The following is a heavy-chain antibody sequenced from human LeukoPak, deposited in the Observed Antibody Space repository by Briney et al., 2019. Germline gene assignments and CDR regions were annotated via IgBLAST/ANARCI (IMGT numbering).Heavy chain of an antibody. CDR3: ARGHDSSAYYDY. D-gene: IGHD3-22*01. V-gene: IGHV4-61*05. CDR2: IHYSGST. CDR1: GGSISSSSYY. J-gene: IGHJ4*02. Sequence: SETLSLTCTVSGGSISSSSYYWGWIRQPPGKGLEWIAYIHYSGSTKYNSSLKSRVTVSVDTSKNQFSLKLSSVSAADTAVYYCARGHDSSAYYDYWGQGTLVTVSS.